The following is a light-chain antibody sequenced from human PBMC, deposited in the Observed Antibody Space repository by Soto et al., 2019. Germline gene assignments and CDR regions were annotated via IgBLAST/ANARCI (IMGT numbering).Light chain of an antibody. Sequence: IQMTQSPSSLSASVGDRVTITCQASQDIRKYLNWYQQKPGKAPKLLIYDASTLETGVPSRFSGSGSGTDFTFTISSLQPEDFVTYYCQQYDNLPIIFGQGTRLDIK. J-gene: IGKJ5*01. V-gene: IGKV1-33*01. CDR3: QQYDNLPII. CDR1: QDIRKY. CDR2: DAS.